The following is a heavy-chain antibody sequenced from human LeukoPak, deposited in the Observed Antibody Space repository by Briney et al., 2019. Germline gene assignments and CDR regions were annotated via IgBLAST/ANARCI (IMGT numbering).Heavy chain of an antibody. D-gene: IGHD4-17*01. V-gene: IGHV3-21*01. CDR3: AREGPHYGDYAFDC. CDR2: ISSSSYI. Sequence: GGSLRLSCAASGFTFSSYSMNWVRQAPGKGLEWVSSISSSSYIYYADSVKGRFTISRDNAKNSLYLQMNSLRAEDTAVYYCAREGPHYGDYAFDCWGQGTLVTVSS. CDR1: GFTFSSYS. J-gene: IGHJ4*02.